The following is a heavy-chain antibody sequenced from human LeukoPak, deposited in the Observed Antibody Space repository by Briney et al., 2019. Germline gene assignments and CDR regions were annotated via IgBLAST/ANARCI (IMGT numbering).Heavy chain of an antibody. CDR2: INTNTGNS. V-gene: IGHV7-4-1*02. CDR3: ARGVVWGSYRPFDY. D-gene: IGHD3-16*02. CDR1: GYTFTSHA. Sequence: GASVKVSCKASGYTFTSHAMNWVRQAPGQGLEWIGWINTNTGNSTYAQGFTGRFVFSLDTSVSTAYLQISSLKAEDTAVYYCARGVVWGSYRPFDYWGQGTLVTVSS. J-gene: IGHJ4*02.